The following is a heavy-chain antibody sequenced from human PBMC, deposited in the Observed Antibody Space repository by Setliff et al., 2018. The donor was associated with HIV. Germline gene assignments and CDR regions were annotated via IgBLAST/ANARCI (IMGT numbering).Heavy chain of an antibody. J-gene: IGHJ4*02. Sequence: PSETLSLTCVAYGGSLSSYYWNWIRQTPGKGLEWIGEINHSGSTNYNPSLKSRVTISVDTSKNQFSLKLSSVTAADTAVYYCARTLIAAAGTFDYWGQGTLVTVSS. V-gene: IGHV4-34*01. CDR1: GGSLSSYY. CDR2: INHSGST. D-gene: IGHD6-13*01. CDR3: ARTLIAAAGTFDY.